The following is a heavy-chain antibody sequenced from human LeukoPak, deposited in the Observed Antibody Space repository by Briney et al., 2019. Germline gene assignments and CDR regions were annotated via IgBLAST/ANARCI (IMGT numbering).Heavy chain of an antibody. V-gene: IGHV4-59*01. J-gene: IGHJ4*02. CDR1: GGSISTYY. CDR3: ARSYGSGNYFDY. CDR2: IYYTGST. D-gene: IGHD3-10*01. Sequence: PSETLSLTCTVSGGSISTYYWSWIRQPPGKGLEWIGYIYYTGSTEHNPSLKSRVTLSVDTSKNQYSLRLNSVTAADTAVYYCARSYGSGNYFDYWGQGTLVTVSS.